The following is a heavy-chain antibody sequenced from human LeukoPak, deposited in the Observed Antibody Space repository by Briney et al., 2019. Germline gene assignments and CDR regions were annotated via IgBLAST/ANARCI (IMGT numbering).Heavy chain of an antibody. CDR2: IKQDGSEK. CDR1: GFTFSSYW. D-gene: IGHD3-22*01. V-gene: IGHV3-7*01. J-gene: IGHJ3*02. CDR3: ARPHYDSSGYYYEEGAFDI. Sequence: PGGSLRLSCAASGFTFSSYWMSWARQAPGKGLEWVANIKQDGSEKYYVDSVKGRFTISRDNAKNSPYLQMNSLRAEDTAVYYCARPHYDSSGYYYEEGAFDIWGQGTMVTVSS.